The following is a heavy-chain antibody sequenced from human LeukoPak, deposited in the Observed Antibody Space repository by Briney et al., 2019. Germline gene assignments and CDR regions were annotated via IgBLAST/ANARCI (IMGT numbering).Heavy chain of an antibody. CDR2: IYSGGYT. CDR3: ARGTTTPYGDYHYFDY. Sequence: GGSLRLSCAASGFTVSSNYMSWIRQAPGKGLEWVSIIYSGGYTYYPDSVKGRFTISRDNSKNTLYLQMNSLRAEDTAVYFCARGTTTPYGDYHYFDYWGQGALVTVSS. J-gene: IGHJ4*02. CDR1: GFTVSSNY. D-gene: IGHD4-17*01. V-gene: IGHV3-66*01.